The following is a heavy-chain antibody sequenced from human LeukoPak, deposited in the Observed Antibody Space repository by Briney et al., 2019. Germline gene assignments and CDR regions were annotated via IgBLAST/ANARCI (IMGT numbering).Heavy chain of an antibody. CDR2: ISGSGGST. Sequence: LAGGSLRLSCAASGFTFSSYAMSWVRQAPGKGLEWVSTISGSGGSTYYADSVKGRFTISRDNSKNTLYLQMNSLRAEDTAVYYCAKDLRRYKSLDRRYSGSPSGIVYGMDVWGQGTTVTVSS. D-gene: IGHD1-26*01. CDR3: AKDLRRYKSLDRRYSGSPSGIVYGMDV. J-gene: IGHJ6*02. CDR1: GFTFSSYA. V-gene: IGHV3-23*01.